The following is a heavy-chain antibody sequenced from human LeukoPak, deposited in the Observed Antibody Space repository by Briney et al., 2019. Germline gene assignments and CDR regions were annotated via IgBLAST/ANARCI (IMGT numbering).Heavy chain of an antibody. CDR1: GYTFTSYD. Sequence: ASVKVSCKASGYTFTSYDINWVRQATGQGLEWMGWMNPNSGNTGYAQKFQGRVTMTRNTSISTAYMELSSLRSEDTAVYYCARVIEYQLYYYYYYMDVWGKGTTVTASS. V-gene: IGHV1-8*01. J-gene: IGHJ6*03. CDR3: ARVIEYQLYYYYYYMDV. CDR2: MNPNSGNT. D-gene: IGHD2-2*01.